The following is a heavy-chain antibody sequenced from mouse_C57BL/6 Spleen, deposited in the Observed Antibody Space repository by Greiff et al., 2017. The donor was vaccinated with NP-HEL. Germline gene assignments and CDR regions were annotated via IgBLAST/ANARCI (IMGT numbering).Heavy chain of an antibody. J-gene: IGHJ2*01. Sequence: QVQLQQSGPELVKPGASVKISCKASGYAFSSSWMNWVKQRPGKGLEWIGRIYPGDGDTNYNGKFKGKATLTADKSSSTAYMQLSSLTSEDSAVYFCARDYGYGGYCDYWGKGTTLTVSS. CDR3: ARDYGYGGYCDY. CDR1: GYAFSSSW. V-gene: IGHV1-82*01. CDR2: IYPGDGDT. D-gene: IGHD2-2*01.